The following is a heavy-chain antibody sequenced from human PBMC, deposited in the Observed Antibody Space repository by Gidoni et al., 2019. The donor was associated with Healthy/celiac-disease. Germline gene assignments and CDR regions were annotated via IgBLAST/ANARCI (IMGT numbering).Heavy chain of an antibody. CDR3: ARAPKVLLGFGESQFDY. D-gene: IGHD3-10*01. Sequence: QVQLQQWGAGLLKPSETLSLTCAVYGGSFSGYYWSWIRQPPGKGLEWVGDINHSGSTNYNPSLKSRVTISVDTSKNQFSLKLRSVTAADTAVYDCARAPKVLLGFGESQFDYWGQGTLVTVSS. CDR2: INHSGST. J-gene: IGHJ4*02. CDR1: GGSFSGYY. V-gene: IGHV4-34*01.